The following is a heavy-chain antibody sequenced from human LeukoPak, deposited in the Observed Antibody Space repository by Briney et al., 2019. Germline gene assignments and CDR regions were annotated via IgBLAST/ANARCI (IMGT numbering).Heavy chain of an antibody. CDR1: GGSISSHY. D-gene: IGHD2-2*01. CDR3: ARAEYCSSTSCPGYYWYFDL. V-gene: IGHV4-59*11. Sequence: SETLSLTCTVSGGSISSHYWSWIQQPPGKGLEWIGYIYYSGSTNYNPSLKSRVTISVDTSKNQFSLKLSSVTAADTAVYYCARAEYCSSTSCPGYYWYFDLWGRGTLVTVSS. CDR2: IYYSGST. J-gene: IGHJ2*01.